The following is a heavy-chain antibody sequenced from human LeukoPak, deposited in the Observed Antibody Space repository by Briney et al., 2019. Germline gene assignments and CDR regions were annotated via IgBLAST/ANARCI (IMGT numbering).Heavy chain of an antibody. CDR3: AKVSVLEWLRGAFDI. J-gene: IGHJ3*02. CDR1: GYTFSSYA. V-gene: IGHV3-23*01. Sequence: GGSLRLSCAASGYTFSSYAMSWVREAPGKGLEWVSAISGSGGSTYYADSVKGRFTISRDNSKNTLYLQMNSLRAEDTAVYYCAKVSVLEWLRGAFDIWGQGTMVTVSS. D-gene: IGHD3-3*01. CDR2: ISGSGGST.